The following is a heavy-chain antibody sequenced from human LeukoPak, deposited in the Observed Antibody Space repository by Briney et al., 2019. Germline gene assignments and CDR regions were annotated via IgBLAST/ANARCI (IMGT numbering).Heavy chain of an antibody. D-gene: IGHD6-13*01. V-gene: IGHV3-21*01. CDR2: ISSSSSYI. CDR1: GFTFSSYS. Sequence: PGGSLRLSCAASGFTFSSYSMNWVRQAPGKGLEWVSSISSSSSYIYYADSVKGRFTISRDNAKNSLYLQMNSLRAEDTAVYYCARGRCNSSSCWFDPWGQGTLVTVSS. J-gene: IGHJ5*02. CDR3: ARGRCNSSSCWFDP.